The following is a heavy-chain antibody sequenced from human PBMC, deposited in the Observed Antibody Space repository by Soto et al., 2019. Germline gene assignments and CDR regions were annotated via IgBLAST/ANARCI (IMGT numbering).Heavy chain of an antibody. V-gene: IGHV3-23*01. CDR3: AKDLDCSSTSCPDY. CDR1: GFTFSSYA. D-gene: IGHD2-2*01. Sequence: GGSLRLSCAASGFTFSSYAMSWVRQAPGKGLEWVSAISGSGGSTYYADSVKGRFTISRDNSKNTLYLQMNSLRAEDTAVYYCAKDLDCSSTSCPDYWGQGTLVTVSS. J-gene: IGHJ4*02. CDR2: ISGSGGST.